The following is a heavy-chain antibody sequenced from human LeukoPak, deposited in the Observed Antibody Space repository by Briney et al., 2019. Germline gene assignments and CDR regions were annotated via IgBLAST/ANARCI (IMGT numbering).Heavy chain of an antibody. CDR1: GGCISSSDYY. D-gene: IGHD5-18*01. CDR3: ARDVGTALVTGDY. J-gene: IGHJ4*02. V-gene: IGHV4-39*07. CDR2: IYYSGSA. Sequence: SETLSLTCTVSGGCISSSDYYWGWIRQPSGKGLEWIGTIYYSGSAYYNPALKSRVTISVDKSKNQLSLKLISVTAADTAVYYCARDVGTALVTGDYWGQGTLVTVSS.